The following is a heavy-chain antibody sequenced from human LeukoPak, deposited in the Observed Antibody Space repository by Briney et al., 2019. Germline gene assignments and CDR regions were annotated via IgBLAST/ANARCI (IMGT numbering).Heavy chain of an antibody. D-gene: IGHD1-26*01. CDR3: ARSVIYYTRLDS. V-gene: IGHV5-51*01. J-gene: IGHJ4*02. CDR2: IYPGDSDT. CDR1: GYTFSDYW. Sequence: GESLKISCKGSGYTFSDYWIGWVRQMPGKGLEWMGIIYPGDSDTRYSPSFQGQVSISVDKSISTAYLQWSSLKASDTAMYYCARSVIYYTRLDSWGQGTLVTVSS.